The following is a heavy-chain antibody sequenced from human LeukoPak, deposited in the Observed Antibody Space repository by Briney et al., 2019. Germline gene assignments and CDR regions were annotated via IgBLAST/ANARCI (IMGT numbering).Heavy chain of an antibody. CDR1: GFTFSSYA. V-gene: IGHV3-23*01. J-gene: IGHJ4*02. D-gene: IGHD2-15*01. Sequence: GGSLRLSCAASGFTFSSYAMSWVRQAPGKGLEWVSAISNSGGSTYYADSVKGRFTISRDNSKNTMYLQMNSLRDEDTAVYYCAKTNSGYCSGGSCYVDYWGQGTLVTVSS. CDR2: ISNSGGST. CDR3: AKTNSGYCSGGSCYVDY.